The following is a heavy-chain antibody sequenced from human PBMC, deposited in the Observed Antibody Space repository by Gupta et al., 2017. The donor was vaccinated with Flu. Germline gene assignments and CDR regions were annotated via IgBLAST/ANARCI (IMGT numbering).Heavy chain of an antibody. D-gene: IGHD3-22*01. CDR3: ARAYYYDSSGYYGRYYYYYYGMDV. CDR2: IIPIFGTA. Sequence: QVQLVQSGAEVKKPGSSVKVSCKASGGTFSSYAISWVRQAPGQGLEWLGWIIPIFGTANYAQKFQGRVTITADESTSTAYMELSSLRAEDTAVYYCARAYYYDSSGYYGRYYYYYYGMDVWGQGTTVTVSS. V-gene: IGHV1-69*01. J-gene: IGHJ6*02. CDR1: GGTFSSYA.